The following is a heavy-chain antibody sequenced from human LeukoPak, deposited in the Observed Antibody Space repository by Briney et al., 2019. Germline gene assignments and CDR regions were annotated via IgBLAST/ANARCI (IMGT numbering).Heavy chain of an antibody. Sequence: GGSLRLSCVGFTFSDYYMSWIRQAPGKGLEWVSYTSSSSSYTNYADSVKGRFTISRDDAQNSLYPQMNSLRAEDTAVYYCARQRRDSSGYYSDFDNWGQGTLVTVSS. CDR1: FTFSDYY. J-gene: IGHJ4*02. V-gene: IGHV3-11*06. CDR3: ARQRRDSSGYYSDFDN. CDR2: TSSSSSYT. D-gene: IGHD3-22*01.